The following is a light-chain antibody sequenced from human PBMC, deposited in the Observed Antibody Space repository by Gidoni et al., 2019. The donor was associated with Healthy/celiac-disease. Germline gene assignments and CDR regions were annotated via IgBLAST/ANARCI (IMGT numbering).Light chain of an antibody. V-gene: IGKV4-1*01. CDR1: QSVLYSSNNKNY. Sequence: DIVMTQSPDSLAVSLGERATINCKSSQSVLYSSNNKNYLAWYQQKPGQPPKLLIYWASTRESGVPDRFSGSGSGTDFTLTISSLQAEDVAVYYCQQYYSISSITFGQGTRLEIK. J-gene: IGKJ5*01. CDR3: QQYYSISSIT. CDR2: WAS.